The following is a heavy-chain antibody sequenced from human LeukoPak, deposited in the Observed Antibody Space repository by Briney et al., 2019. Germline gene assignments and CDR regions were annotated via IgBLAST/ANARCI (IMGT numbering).Heavy chain of an antibody. CDR1: GFTFSSFD. Sequence: GGSLRLSCAPSGFTFSSFDMHWVRQRPDKGLEWVAFIKFDGSQKYYADSVRGRFTVSRYNSRNMLYLQLDSLRDDDTAVYYCARRLHDSGSYSADYWGQGTLVTVPS. V-gene: IGHV3-30*02. J-gene: IGHJ4*02. CDR3: ARRLHDSGSYSADY. D-gene: IGHD3-10*01. CDR2: IKFDGSQK.